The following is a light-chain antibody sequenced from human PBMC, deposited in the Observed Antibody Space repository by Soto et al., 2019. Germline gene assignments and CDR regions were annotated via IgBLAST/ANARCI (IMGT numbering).Light chain of an antibody. V-gene: IGKV3-20*01. Sequence: EIVLTQSPGTLSLSPGERATLSCRASQSVSSNSLAWYQQKPGQAPRLLIYGASSRATGLPDRFSGSGSGTDFTLTISRLEPEDFAVYYCQQYGSSPTFGQGTKLEIK. CDR2: GAS. J-gene: IGKJ2*01. CDR1: QSVSSNS. CDR3: QQYGSSPT.